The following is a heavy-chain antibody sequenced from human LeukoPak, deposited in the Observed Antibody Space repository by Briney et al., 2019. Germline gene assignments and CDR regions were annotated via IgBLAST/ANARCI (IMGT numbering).Heavy chain of an antibody. CDR3: ARLAVAGTDY. J-gene: IGHJ4*02. V-gene: IGHV4-39*01. CDR1: GGSISSSSYY. CDR2: IYYSGTT. Sequence: SETLSLTCTVSGGSISSSSYYWGWIRQPPGKGLEWIGSIYYSGTTYYNPSLQSRVTISVDTSRNQFSLKLSSVTAADTAVYFCARLAVAGTDYWGQGTLVTVSS. D-gene: IGHD6-19*01.